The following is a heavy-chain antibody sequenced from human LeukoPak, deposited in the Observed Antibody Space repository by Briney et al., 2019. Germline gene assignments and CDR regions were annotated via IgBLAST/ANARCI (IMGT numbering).Heavy chain of an antibody. CDR3: ASEIPSTSYCNY. CDR2: VNPSGDDT. CDR1: GYTFTNYY. Sequence: ASVKVSCKAPGYTFTNYYVHWVRQAPGQGLEWMGVVNPSGDDTNYARNFQGRLTVTRDTSTATVYMELSSLTSEDAAVYYCASEIPSTSYCNYWGQGTLVTVSS. D-gene: IGHD2/OR15-2a*01. J-gene: IGHJ4*02. V-gene: IGHV1-46*03.